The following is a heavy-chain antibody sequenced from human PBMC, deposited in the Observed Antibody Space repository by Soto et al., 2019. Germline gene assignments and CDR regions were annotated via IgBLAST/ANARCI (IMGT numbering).Heavy chain of an antibody. D-gene: IGHD3-22*01. V-gene: IGHV4-39*01. CDR3: ARPPYDSSGYYSLGSAFDI. CDR2: IYYSGST. J-gene: IGHJ3*02. CDR1: GGSISSSSYY. Sequence: SETLSVTCTVSGGSISSSSYYWGWIRQPPGKGLEWIGSIYYSGSTYYNPSLKSRVTISVDTSKNQFSLKLSSVTAADTAVYYCARPPYDSSGYYSLGSAFDIWGQGTMVT.